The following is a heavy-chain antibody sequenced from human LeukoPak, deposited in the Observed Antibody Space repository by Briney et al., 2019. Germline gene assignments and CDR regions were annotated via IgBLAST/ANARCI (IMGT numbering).Heavy chain of an antibody. CDR3: ARMVVDTAMVQGTIFDY. CDR1: GGSISSGHNY. Sequence: SETLSLTCTVSGGSISSGHNYWSWIRQHPGKGLEWIGYIYYSGSTYYNPSLKSRVTISVDTSKNQFSLKLSSVTAADTAVYYCARMVVDTAMVQGTIFDYWGQGTLVTVSS. J-gene: IGHJ4*02. CDR2: IYYSGST. D-gene: IGHD5-18*01. V-gene: IGHV4-30-4*08.